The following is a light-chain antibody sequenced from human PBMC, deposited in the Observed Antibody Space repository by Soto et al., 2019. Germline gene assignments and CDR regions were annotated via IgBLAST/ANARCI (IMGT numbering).Light chain of an antibody. CDR3: QQKNSYPWT. Sequence: DIPMTPSHSTLTASVGDRVTITCRASQNINTWLAWYQQKPGKAPSLLIYDASRLETGVPSRFSGSGSGTEFTLTITSLQPDDFATYYCQQKNSYPWTFGQGTKVQVK. V-gene: IGKV1-5*01. J-gene: IGKJ1*01. CDR2: DAS. CDR1: QNINTW.